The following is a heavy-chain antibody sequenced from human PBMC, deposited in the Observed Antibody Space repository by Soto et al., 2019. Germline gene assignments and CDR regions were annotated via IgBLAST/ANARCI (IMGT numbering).Heavy chain of an antibody. CDR3: ARITDFYDNSGSQTEFDP. J-gene: IGHJ5*02. D-gene: IGHD3-22*01. V-gene: IGHV3-23*01. CDR1: GFTFSSYA. Sequence: GGSLRLSCAASGFTFSSYAMSWVRQAPGKGLEWVSAISGSGGSTYYADSVKGRFTISRDNSKNTLYLQMNSLRAEDTAVYYCARITDFYDNSGSQTEFDPWGQGTLVTVSS. CDR2: ISGSGGST.